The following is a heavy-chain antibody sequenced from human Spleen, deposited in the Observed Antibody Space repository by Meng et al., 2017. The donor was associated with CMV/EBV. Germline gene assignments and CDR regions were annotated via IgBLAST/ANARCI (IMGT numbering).Heavy chain of an antibody. CDR3: ARDSSGYYPNWFDP. V-gene: IGHV3-33*01. CDR2: ICYDGSNK. J-gene: IGHJ5*02. Sequence: ATSGFSFSTYDMHWVRQAPGKGLEWVAVICYDGSNKYADSVKGRFIISRDNSKNTLYLQMNSLRAEDTAVYYCARDSSGYYPNWFDPWGQGTLVTVSS. CDR1: GFSFSTYD. D-gene: IGHD3-22*01.